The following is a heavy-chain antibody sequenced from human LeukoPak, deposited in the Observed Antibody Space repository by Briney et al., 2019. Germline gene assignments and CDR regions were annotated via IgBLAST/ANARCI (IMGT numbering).Heavy chain of an antibody. CDR2: IWYDGINK. V-gene: IGHV3-33*01. CDR3: ARDQEGLYFDY. CDR1: GFTFSSYG. Sequence: GGSLRLSCAASGFTFSSYGMHWVRQAPGKGLEWVAVIWYDGINKYYADSVKGRFTISRDNSKNTLYLQMNSLRAEDTALYYCARDQEGLYFDYWGQGTLVTVSS. J-gene: IGHJ4*02.